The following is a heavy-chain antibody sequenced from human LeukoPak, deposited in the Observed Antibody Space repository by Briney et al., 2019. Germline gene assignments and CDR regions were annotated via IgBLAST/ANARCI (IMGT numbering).Heavy chain of an antibody. Sequence: ASVKVSCKASGYTFTSYGISWVRQAPGQGLEWMGWISAYNGNTNYAQKLQGRVTMTTDTSTSTAYMELRSLRSDDTAVYYCARVRTYYDFWSGYYPFDYWGQGTLVTVSS. J-gene: IGHJ4*02. CDR2: ISAYNGNT. CDR1: GYTFTSYG. CDR3: ARVRTYYDFWSGYYPFDY. D-gene: IGHD3-3*01. V-gene: IGHV1-18*01.